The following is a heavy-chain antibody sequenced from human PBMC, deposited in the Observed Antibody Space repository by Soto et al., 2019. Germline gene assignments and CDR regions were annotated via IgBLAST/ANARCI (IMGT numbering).Heavy chain of an antibody. J-gene: IGHJ5*02. CDR1: GFTFSSYW. CDR3: ARELRDIVVVVAAKDWFDP. CDR2: IKQDGSEK. V-gene: IGHV3-7*03. D-gene: IGHD2-15*01. Sequence: EVQLVESGGGLVQPGGSLRLSCAASGFTFSSYWMSWVRQAPGKGLEWVANIKQDGSEKYYVDSVKGRFTISRDNAKNSLYLQMNSLRAEDTALYYCARELRDIVVVVAAKDWFDPWGQGTLVTVSS.